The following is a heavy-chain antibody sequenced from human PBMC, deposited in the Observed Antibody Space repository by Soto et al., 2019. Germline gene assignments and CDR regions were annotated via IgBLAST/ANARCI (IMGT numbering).Heavy chain of an antibody. CDR2: ISGSGGST. CDR1: GFTFSNYA. D-gene: IGHD6-13*01. Sequence: PSETLSLTCAASGFTFSNYAVTWVRQAPGKGLEWVSTISGSGGSTYYADSVKGRFTISRDNSKNTLYLQMNSLRAEDTAVYYCAKDQGSSWYEIDYWGQGTLVTVSS. J-gene: IGHJ4*02. V-gene: IGHV3-23*01. CDR3: AKDQGSSWYEIDY.